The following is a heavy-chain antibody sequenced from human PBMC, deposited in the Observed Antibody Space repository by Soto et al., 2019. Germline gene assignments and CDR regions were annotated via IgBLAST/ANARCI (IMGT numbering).Heavy chain of an antibody. V-gene: IGHV3-23*01. CDR1: GFTFSGYA. CDR2: FRGMLRK. J-gene: IGHJ4*02. Sequence: GGSLRLSCAASGFTFSGYAMSWVRQAPGRGLEWVWSFRGMLRKNNASSAKGRFTISRDNSKNALYLQMYSLRAEDPAVYYCAKDGSYWDFDYWGPGTLVTVSS. D-gene: IGHD1-26*01. CDR3: AKDGSYWDFDY.